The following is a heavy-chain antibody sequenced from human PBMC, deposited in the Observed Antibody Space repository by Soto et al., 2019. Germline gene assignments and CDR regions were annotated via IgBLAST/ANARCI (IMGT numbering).Heavy chain of an antibody. Sequence: GGSLRLSCAASGFTFSSYAMSWVRQAPGKGLEWVSAISGSGGSTYYADSVKGRFTISRDNSKNTLYLQMNSLRAEDTAVYYCAKDGLDFWSGYLDYWGQGTLVTVSS. CDR3: AKDGLDFWSGYLDY. CDR2: ISGSGGST. V-gene: IGHV3-23*01. J-gene: IGHJ4*02. D-gene: IGHD3-3*01. CDR1: GFTFSSYA.